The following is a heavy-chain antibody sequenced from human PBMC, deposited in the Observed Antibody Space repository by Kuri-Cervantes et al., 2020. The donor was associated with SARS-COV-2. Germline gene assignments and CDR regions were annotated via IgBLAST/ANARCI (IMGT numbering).Heavy chain of an antibody. J-gene: IGHJ5*02. CDR3: AKSSSSWYNNWFDP. CDR2: IIPILGIA. CDR1: GYTFTSYA. Sequence: SVKVSCKASGYTFTSYAISWVRQAPGQGLEWMGRIIPILGIANYAQKFQGRVTITADKSTSTAYMELSSLRSEDTAVYYCAKSSSSWYNNWFDPWGQGTLVTVSS. D-gene: IGHD6-13*01. V-gene: IGHV1-69*04.